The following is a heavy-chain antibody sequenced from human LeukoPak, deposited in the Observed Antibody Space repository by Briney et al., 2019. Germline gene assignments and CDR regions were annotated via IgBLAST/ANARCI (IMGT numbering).Heavy chain of an antibody. CDR2: IYSSDSDT. CDR1: GGTFSGYA. Sequence: KVSCKASGGTFSGYAISWVGQMPGKGLEWMGIIYSSDSDTRYSPSFQGHVTTSADKSTSTASLQWSSLTASDTDMYYCARLQLELPYYYYYYMDVWGKGSSVTVSS. V-gene: IGHV5-51*01. D-gene: IGHD1-1*01. J-gene: IGHJ6*03. CDR3: ARLQLELPYYYYYYMDV.